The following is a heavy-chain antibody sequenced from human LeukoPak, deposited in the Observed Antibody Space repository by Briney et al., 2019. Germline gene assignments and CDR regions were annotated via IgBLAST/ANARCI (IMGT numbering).Heavy chain of an antibody. CDR1: GFTFSDYS. V-gene: IGHV3-30*03. D-gene: IGHD2-8*01. J-gene: IGHJ4*02. CDR3: ALLMMYAIDFDS. Sequence: GGSLRLSCAASGFTFSDYSMNWVRQTPGKGLEWVALISYDGSNKYYADSVKGRFTISRDNSKNTLYLQLNSLRAEDTAVYYCALLMMYAIDFDSWGQGTLVTVSS. CDR2: ISYDGSNK.